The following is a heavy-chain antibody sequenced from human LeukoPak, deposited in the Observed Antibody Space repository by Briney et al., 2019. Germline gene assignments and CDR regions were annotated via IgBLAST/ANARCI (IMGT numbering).Heavy chain of an antibody. J-gene: IGHJ5*02. CDR1: GGSISSGHYY. CDR3: AREDGGYSWFDP. V-gene: IGHV4-30-4*08. Sequence: SQTLSLTCTVSGGSISSGHYYWSWLRQPPGKGLEWIGYIYYSGSTHYNPSLKSRVIISVDTSKNQFSLNLSSVTAADTAVDYCAREDGGYSWFDPWGQGTLVTVSS. D-gene: IGHD3-22*01. CDR2: IYYSGST.